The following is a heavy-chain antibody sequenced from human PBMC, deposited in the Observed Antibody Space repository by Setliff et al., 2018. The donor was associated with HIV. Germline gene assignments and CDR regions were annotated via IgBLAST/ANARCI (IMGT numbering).Heavy chain of an antibody. Sequence: GGSLRLSCSASGFTFSDFEMNWVRQAPGKGLEWVSVLYSGGDTYYADSVRGRFTVSRDNTNNSLSLHMTSLRREDTAVYFCARVKRGTPPSYWGQGTLVTVSS. CDR2: LYSGGDT. CDR1: GFTFSDFE. CDR3: ARVKRGTPPSY. J-gene: IGHJ1*01. V-gene: IGHV3-66*01.